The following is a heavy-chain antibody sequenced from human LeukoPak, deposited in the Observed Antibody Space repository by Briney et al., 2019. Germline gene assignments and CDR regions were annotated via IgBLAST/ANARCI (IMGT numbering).Heavy chain of an antibody. CDR3: ARRRRAAAGHDY. CDR2: IYYGGHT. Sequence: PSGTLSLTCTVSGGPISDISYYWGWIRQPPAKGLEWIGSIYYGGHTYYNPSLKSRVTISMDTSNNQFFLKLIYVTAADTAVYYCARRRRAAAGHDYWGQGTLVTVSS. J-gene: IGHJ4*02. CDR1: GGPISDISYY. V-gene: IGHV4-39*01. D-gene: IGHD6-13*01.